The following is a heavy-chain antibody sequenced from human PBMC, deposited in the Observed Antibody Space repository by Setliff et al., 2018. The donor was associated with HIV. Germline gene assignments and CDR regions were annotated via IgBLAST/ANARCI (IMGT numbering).Heavy chain of an antibody. Sequence: PGGSLRLSCAASGFTISSYHIHWVRQAPGKGLEWVAFVRHDGDVQIYADSVKGRFSVSRDNSNKTLYLQMNSLRADDTAMYYCAKMLDIAVPQTGDRKSRIIATLDPWGQGTLVTVSS. J-gene: IGHJ5*02. CDR1: GFTISSYH. CDR2: VRHDGDVQ. V-gene: IGHV3-30*02. D-gene: IGHD3-10*01. CDR3: AKMLDIAVPQTGDRKSRIIATLDP.